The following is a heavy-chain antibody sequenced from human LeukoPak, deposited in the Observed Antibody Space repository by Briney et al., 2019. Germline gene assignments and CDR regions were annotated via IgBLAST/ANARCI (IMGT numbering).Heavy chain of an antibody. Sequence: ASVKVSCKASGYTFTDYYIHWVRQAPGQGLEWMGIINPSGGSTSYAQKFQGRVTMTRDMSTSTVYMELSSLRSEDTAMYYCAREIGPRQLHLWASAFDYWGQGTLVTVSS. D-gene: IGHD5-18*01. CDR2: INPSGGST. J-gene: IGHJ4*02. V-gene: IGHV1-46*01. CDR1: GYTFTDYY. CDR3: AREIGPRQLHLWASAFDY.